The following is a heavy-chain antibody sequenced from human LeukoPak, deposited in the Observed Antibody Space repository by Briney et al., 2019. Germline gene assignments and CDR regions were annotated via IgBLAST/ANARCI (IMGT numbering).Heavy chain of an antibody. V-gene: IGHV1-69*05. CDR1: GGTFSSYA. CDR3: ASRYCSSTSCYGTLDY. D-gene: IGHD2-2*01. J-gene: IGHJ4*02. Sequence: SVKVSCKASGGTFSSYAISWVRQAPGQGLEWMGRIIPIFGTANYAQKFQGRVTITTDESTSTAYMELSSLRSEDTAVYYCASRYCSSTSCYGTLDYWGQGTLVTVSS. CDR2: IIPIFGTA.